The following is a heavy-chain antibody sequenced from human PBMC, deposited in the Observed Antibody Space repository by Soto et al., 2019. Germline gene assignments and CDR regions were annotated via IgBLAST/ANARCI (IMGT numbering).Heavy chain of an antibody. CDR2: ISASAGST. Sequence: GGSLRLSCAASGFNFKSYGMSWVRQAPVKGLEWVSAISASAGSTYYADSVKGRFTISRDNSKNTLSLQMHSLSADDTAVYYCAKDRIVVVPPAIRAFDAWGQGKLVTVSS. CDR3: AKDRIVVVPPAIRAFDA. V-gene: IGHV3-23*01. D-gene: IGHD2-2*02. CDR1: GFNFKSYG. J-gene: IGHJ4*02.